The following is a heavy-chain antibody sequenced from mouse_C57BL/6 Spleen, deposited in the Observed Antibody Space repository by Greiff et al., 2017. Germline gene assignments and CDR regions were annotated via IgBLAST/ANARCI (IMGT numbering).Heavy chain of an antibody. J-gene: IGHJ2*01. CDR3: ARIYYYGSSYRDYFDY. D-gene: IGHD1-1*01. Sequence: VQLQQPGTELVKPGASVKLSCKASGYTFTSYWMHWVKQRPGQGLEWIGNINPSNGGTNYNEKFKSKATLPVDKSSSTAYMQLSSLTSEDSAVYYCARIYYYGSSYRDYFDYWGQGTTLTVSS. CDR1: GYTFTSYW. V-gene: IGHV1-53*01. CDR2: INPSNGGT.